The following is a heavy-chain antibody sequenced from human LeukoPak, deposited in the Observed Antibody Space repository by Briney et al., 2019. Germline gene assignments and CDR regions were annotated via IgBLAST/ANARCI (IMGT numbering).Heavy chain of an antibody. V-gene: IGHV3-7*01. Sequence: PGGSLRLSCAASGFTFSSYSMSWVRQAPGKGLEWVANIKQDGSEKYYVDSVKGRFTISRDNAKNSLYLQMNSLRAEDTAVYYCARGDASGYWGQGTLVTVSS. CDR2: IKQDGSEK. CDR3: ARGDASGY. CDR1: GFTFSSYS. J-gene: IGHJ4*02. D-gene: IGHD5-24*01.